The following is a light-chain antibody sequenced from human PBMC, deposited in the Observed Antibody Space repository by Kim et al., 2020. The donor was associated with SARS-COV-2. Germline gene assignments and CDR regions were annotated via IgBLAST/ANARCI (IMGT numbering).Light chain of an antibody. CDR2: EAS. CDR3: QHYGTSPGT. Sequence: EIVLTQSPATLSLSPGERVTLSCGASQSVSSSDLAWYQQRPGLAPRLVIYEASFRATGIPDRFSGSASGTDFTLTISRLEPEDFGVYFCQHYGTSPGTFDGGTKVDIK. CDR1: QSVSSSD. V-gene: IGKV3D-20*01. J-gene: IGKJ4*01.